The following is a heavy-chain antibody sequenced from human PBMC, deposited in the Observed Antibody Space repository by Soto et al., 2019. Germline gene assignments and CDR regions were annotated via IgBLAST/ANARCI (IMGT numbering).Heavy chain of an antibody. Sequence: QVQLVESGGGVVQPGRSLRLSCAASGFTFSSYGMHWVRQAPGKGLGWVAVISYDGSNKYYADSVKGRFTISRDNSKNTLYLQMNSLRAEDTAVYYCAKDPSIAAPDYWGQGTLVTVSS. D-gene: IGHD6-6*01. CDR1: GFTFSSYG. J-gene: IGHJ4*02. CDR3: AKDPSIAAPDY. V-gene: IGHV3-30*18. CDR2: ISYDGSNK.